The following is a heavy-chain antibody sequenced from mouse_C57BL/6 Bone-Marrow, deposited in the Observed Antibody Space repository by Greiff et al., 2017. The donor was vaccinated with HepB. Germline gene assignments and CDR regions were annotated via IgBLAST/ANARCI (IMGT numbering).Heavy chain of an antibody. CDR3: TTVVATNVDY. D-gene: IGHD1-1*01. CDR1: GFNIKDDY. J-gene: IGHJ2*01. V-gene: IGHV14-4*01. CDR2: IDPENGDT. Sequence: VQLQQSGAELVRPGASVKLSCTASGFNIKDDYMHWVKQRPEQGLEWIGWIDPENGDTEYASKFQGKATITADTSSNTAYLQLSSLTSEDTAVYYCTTVVATNVDYWGQGTTLTVSS.